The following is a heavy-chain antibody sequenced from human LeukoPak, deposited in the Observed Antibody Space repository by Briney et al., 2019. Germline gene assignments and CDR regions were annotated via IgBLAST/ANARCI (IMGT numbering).Heavy chain of an antibody. V-gene: IGHV4-34*01. CDR3: ARGGLVDY. CDR2: INHSGST. D-gene: IGHD6-19*01. Sequence: SETLSLTCAVYGGSFSGYYWSWIRQPPGKGLEWIWEINHSGSTNYNPSLKSRVTISVDTSKNQFSLKLSSVTAADTAVYYCARGGLVDYWGQGTLVTVSS. CDR1: GGSFSGYY. J-gene: IGHJ4*02.